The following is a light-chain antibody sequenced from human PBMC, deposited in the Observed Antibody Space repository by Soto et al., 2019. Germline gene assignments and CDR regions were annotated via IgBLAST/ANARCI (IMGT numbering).Light chain of an antibody. CDR3: QQYNNWPPYT. Sequence: EIVMTQSPATLSVSPGERATLSCRASQSVGSGLSWYQQKPDQAPRLLIYGASTRATGIPARFSGSGSGTEFILTISSLQSEDYAVYYCQQYNNWPPYTFGQGTKVEIK. CDR1: QSVGSG. J-gene: IGKJ2*01. V-gene: IGKV3-15*01. CDR2: GAS.